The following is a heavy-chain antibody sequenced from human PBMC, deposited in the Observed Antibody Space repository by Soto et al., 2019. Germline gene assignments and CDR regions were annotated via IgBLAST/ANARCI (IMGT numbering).Heavy chain of an antibody. CDR1: GGSISSYY. CDR3: ARGGQWLGDFSLDY. J-gene: IGHJ4*02. CDR2: IYYSGST. V-gene: IGHV4-59*08. Sequence: PSETLSLTCTVSGGSISSYYWSWIRQPPGKGLEWIGYIYYSGSTNYNPSLKSRVTISVDTSKNQFSLKLSSVTAADTAVYYCARGGQWLGDFSLDYWGQGTLVTVS. D-gene: IGHD6-19*01.